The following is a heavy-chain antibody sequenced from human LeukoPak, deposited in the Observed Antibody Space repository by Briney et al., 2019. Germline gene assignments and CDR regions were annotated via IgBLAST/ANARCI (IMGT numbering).Heavy chain of an antibody. CDR3: ARARGIAAVGDDAYDI. Sequence: PSETLSLTCSVSGGSISGYHWSWIRQPPGKGLEVIGYIYYTGSTHYNPSLKSRVTISLDTSKNQFSLKVNSATAADTAVYYCARARGIAAVGDDAYDIWDQGTMVTVSS. D-gene: IGHD6-13*01. CDR1: GGSISGYH. CDR2: IYYTGST. J-gene: IGHJ3*02. V-gene: IGHV4-59*01.